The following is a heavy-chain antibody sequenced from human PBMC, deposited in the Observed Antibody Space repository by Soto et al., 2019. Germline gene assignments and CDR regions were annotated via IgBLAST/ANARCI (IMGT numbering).Heavy chain of an antibody. CDR2: INHSGST. Sequence: QVQLQQWGAGLLKPSETLSLTCAVYGGSFSGYYWSWIRQPPGKGLEWIGEINHSGSTNYNPSLKRRVTISVDTSKNQFSLKLSSVTAADTAVYYCARGRRLLLDYWGQGTLVTVSS. CDR1: GGSFSGYY. D-gene: IGHD3-22*01. V-gene: IGHV4-34*01. CDR3: ARGRRLLLDY. J-gene: IGHJ4*02.